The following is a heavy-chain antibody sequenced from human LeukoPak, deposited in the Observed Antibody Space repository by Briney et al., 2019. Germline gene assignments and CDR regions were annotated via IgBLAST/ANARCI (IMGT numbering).Heavy chain of an antibody. CDR1: GFNFSPYA. D-gene: IGHD3-22*01. V-gene: IGHV3-21*01. CDR3: ARSLAHYDSSGYDWGAFDI. J-gene: IGHJ3*02. Sequence: GGSLRLSCAASGFNFSPYAMSWVRQAPGRGLEWVSSIGGSDSSTYYTDSVKGRFTISRDNAKNSLYLQMNSLRAEDTAVYYCARSLAHYDSSGYDWGAFDIWGQGTMVTVSS. CDR2: IGGSDSST.